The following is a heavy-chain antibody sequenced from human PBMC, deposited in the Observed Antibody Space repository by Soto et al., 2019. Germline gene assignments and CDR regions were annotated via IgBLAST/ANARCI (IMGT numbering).Heavy chain of an antibody. D-gene: IGHD2-8*01. CDR3: ARPPFPGCINAICYPLYF. V-gene: IGHV1-46*01. CDR1: GYTFTHYY. CDR2: INPSGGST. J-gene: IGHJ4*02. Sequence: GASVKVSCKASGYTFTHYYIHWVRQAPGQGLEWMGMINPSGGSTSYAQKFQGRLTMTTDTSTNTVYMELSSLRSEDTAVYYCARPPFPGCINAICYPLYFWGQGALVTVSS.